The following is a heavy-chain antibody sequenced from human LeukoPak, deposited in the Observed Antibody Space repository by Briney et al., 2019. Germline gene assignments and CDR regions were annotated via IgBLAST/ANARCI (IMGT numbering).Heavy chain of an antibody. D-gene: IGHD6-19*01. V-gene: IGHV3-30*03. J-gene: IGHJ4*02. Sequence: GGALRLSCAASGFTFRSYGMHWVRQAPGKGLEWVAVISSDGSSKNYADSMKGQFTISRDNSKNTLFLQMNNLRAEDTAVYYCARDSPRLSGWLGHFDYWGQGTLVTVSS. CDR2: ISSDGSSK. CDR3: ARDSPRLSGWLGHFDY. CDR1: GFTFRSYG.